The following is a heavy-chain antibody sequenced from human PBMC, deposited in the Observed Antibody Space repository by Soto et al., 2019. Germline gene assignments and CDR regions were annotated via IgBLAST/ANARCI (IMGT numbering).Heavy chain of an antibody. Sequence: ASVKVSCKSSGNSFVTYAIHWVRQAPGQRLQWMGWINVGSGNTKYAQDFQGRVTFTRDTAATTTFMELSSLRSEDAAVYYCARVPPWGDSGSFYIQHYDSWGQGTLVT. CDR2: INVGSGNT. CDR3: ARVPPWGDSGSFYIQHYDS. J-gene: IGHJ4*02. V-gene: IGHV1-3*01. CDR1: GNSFVTYA. D-gene: IGHD3-10*01.